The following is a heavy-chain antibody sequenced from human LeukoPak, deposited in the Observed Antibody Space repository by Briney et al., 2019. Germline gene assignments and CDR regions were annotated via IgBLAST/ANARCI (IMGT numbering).Heavy chain of an antibody. CDR3: ARDLRAGGTWSYGVYFDL. V-gene: IGHV3-7*01. CDR1: GFTFSSYE. Sequence: PGGSLRLSCAASGFTFSSYEMSWVRQAPGRGLEWVANIKEDGSEEDYVDSVKGRFTISRDNAKNSVYLQLNSLTPEDTAVYYCARDLRAGGTWSYGVYFDLWGRGTLVTVSS. J-gene: IGHJ2*01. CDR2: IKEDGSEE. D-gene: IGHD4-17*01.